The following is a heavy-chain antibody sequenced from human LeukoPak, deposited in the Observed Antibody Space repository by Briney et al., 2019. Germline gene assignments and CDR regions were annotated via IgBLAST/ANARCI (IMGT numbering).Heavy chain of an antibody. D-gene: IGHD6-19*01. Sequence: GGSLRLSCAASGFTFSDYYMSWIRQAPGKGLEWVSYISSSGSTTYYADSVKGRFTISRDNSKTTLNLQMNSLRAEDTAVYYCAKGIGLAVAGLHYWGQGTLVTVSS. CDR3: AKGIGLAVAGLHY. V-gene: IGHV3-11*01. J-gene: IGHJ4*02. CDR2: ISSSGSTT. CDR1: GFTFSDYY.